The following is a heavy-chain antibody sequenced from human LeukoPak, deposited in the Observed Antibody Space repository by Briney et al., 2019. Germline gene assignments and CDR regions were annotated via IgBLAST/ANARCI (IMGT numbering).Heavy chain of an antibody. Sequence: GGSLRLSCAASGFTFSSYWMSWVRQAPGKGLEWVANIKQDGSEKYYVDSVKGRFTISRDNSKHTLYLEMNRLRVEDTAIYYCARYFSGFYYGMDVWGKGTTVTVSS. CDR3: ARYFSGFYYGMDV. CDR1: GFTFSSYW. CDR2: IKQDGSEK. D-gene: IGHD5-12*01. J-gene: IGHJ6*04. V-gene: IGHV3-7*03.